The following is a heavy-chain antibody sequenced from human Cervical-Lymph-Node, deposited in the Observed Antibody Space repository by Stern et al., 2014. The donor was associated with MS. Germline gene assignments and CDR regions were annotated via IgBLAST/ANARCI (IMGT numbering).Heavy chain of an antibody. Sequence: EVQLVESGGGLVQPGGSLRLSCADSGLTFSTNWVHWVRQAPGKGLVWVSRINEDGRTTNYADSVKGRFTISRDNARNTLYLQMNSLRAEDTAVYFCSRDLSGSRDLWGQGTLVTVSS. D-gene: IGHD3-22*01. CDR2: INEDGRTT. CDR1: GLTFSTNW. CDR3: SRDLSGSRDL. V-gene: IGHV3-74*01. J-gene: IGHJ5*02.